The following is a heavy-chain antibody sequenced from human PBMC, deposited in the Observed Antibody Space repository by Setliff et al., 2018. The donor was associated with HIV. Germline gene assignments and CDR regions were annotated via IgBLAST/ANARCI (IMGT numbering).Heavy chain of an antibody. Sequence: GASVKVSCKASGYTFTSYALNWVRQAPGQGLEWMGWINTNSGNPMSAQGFSGRFVFSLDTSVSTAYLQISSLKAEDTAVYYCARDLFALEIGGGWAVDYWGQGTLVTVSS. CDR3: ARDLFALEIGGGWAVDY. J-gene: IGHJ4*02. CDR2: INTNSGNP. CDR1: GYTFTSYA. D-gene: IGHD3-10*01. V-gene: IGHV7-4-1*02.